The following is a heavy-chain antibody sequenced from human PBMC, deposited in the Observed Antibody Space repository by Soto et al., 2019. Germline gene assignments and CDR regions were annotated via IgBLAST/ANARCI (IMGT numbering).Heavy chain of an antibody. J-gene: IGHJ5*02. V-gene: IGHV1-18*01. CDR3: ARLLGAPNWFDP. D-gene: IGHD3-10*01. CDR2: ISAYNGKT. CDR1: GYTFTSYG. Sequence: QVQLVQSGAEVKKPGASVKVSCKASGYTFTSYGISWVRQAPGQGLESMGWISAYNGKTNYAQKLQGRVTMTTDTSTSTPYMELRSLRSDDTAVYYCARLLGAPNWFDPWGQGTLVTVSS.